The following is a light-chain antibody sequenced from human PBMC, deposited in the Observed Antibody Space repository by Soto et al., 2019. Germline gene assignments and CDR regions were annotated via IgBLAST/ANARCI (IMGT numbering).Light chain of an antibody. Sequence: EVVLTQSPGTLSLSPGERVTLSCRASQTVTNDYLAWYQQKDGQAPRLLIYGSSNRATGIPDRFSGSGSGTDFTLTISRLEPEDFAVYYCQQYGSSGTFGQGTKVE. CDR2: GSS. J-gene: IGKJ1*01. V-gene: IGKV3-20*01. CDR1: QTVTNDY. CDR3: QQYGSSGT.